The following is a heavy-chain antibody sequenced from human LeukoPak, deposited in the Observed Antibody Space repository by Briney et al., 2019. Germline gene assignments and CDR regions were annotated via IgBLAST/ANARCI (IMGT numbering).Heavy chain of an antibody. CDR2: ISSSTSYI. CDR1: GFPFSSYW. J-gene: IGHJ4*02. D-gene: IGHD4-17*01. V-gene: IGHV3-21*01. CDR3: ARAGGSTVSHSDY. Sequence: PGGSLRLSCVASGFPFSSYWMTWIRQAPGKGLEWVSSISSSTSYIYYADSVKGRFTISKDNAKNSLYLQMNSLRAEDAAVYYCARAGGSTVSHSDYWGQGTLVTVSS.